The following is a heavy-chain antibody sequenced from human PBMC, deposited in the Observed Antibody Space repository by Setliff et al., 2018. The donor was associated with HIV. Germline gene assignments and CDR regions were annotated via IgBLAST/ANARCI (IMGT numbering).Heavy chain of an antibody. Sequence: ASVKVSCKVSGYTLTELSIHWVRQAPGKGLEWMGGFDPQYDKTFYAQKFQGRVTMSEDTSTDTAYMELSSLRSEDTAVYYCATRAYDSRGYLRSRVSGAAFDIWGQGTMGT. V-gene: IGHV1-24*01. D-gene: IGHD3-22*01. CDR2: FDPQYDKT. J-gene: IGHJ3*02. CDR1: GYTLTELS. CDR3: ATRAYDSRGYLRSRVSGAAFDI.